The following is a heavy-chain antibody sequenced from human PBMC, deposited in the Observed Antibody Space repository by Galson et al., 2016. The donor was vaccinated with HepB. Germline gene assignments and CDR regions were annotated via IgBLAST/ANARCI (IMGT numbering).Heavy chain of an antibody. CDR2: ISGSGGST. CDR3: AKSPWYDSSGYYYFDY. V-gene: IGHV3-23*01. J-gene: IGHJ4*02. Sequence: SLRLSCAASGFTFSSYAMSWVRQAPGEGPEXIXGISGSGGSTFYADSVKGRFTISRDKSKNTLYLQMNSLRAEDTAVYHCAKSPWYDSSGYYYFDYWGQGTLVTVSS. D-gene: IGHD3-22*01. CDR1: GFTFSSYA.